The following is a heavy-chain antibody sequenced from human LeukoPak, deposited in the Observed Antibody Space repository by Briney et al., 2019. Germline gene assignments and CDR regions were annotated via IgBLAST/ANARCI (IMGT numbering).Heavy chain of an antibody. CDR2: ISHDGSNK. V-gene: IGHV3-30-3*01. Sequence: GRSLRLSCAASGFTFSSYAMHWVRQAPGKGLEWVAVISHDGSNKYYADSVKGRFTISRDNSKNTLYLQMNSLRAEDTAVYYCAKGRWFGELKGFDHWGQGTLVTVSS. J-gene: IGHJ4*02. CDR1: GFTFSSYA. CDR3: AKGRWFGELKGFDH. D-gene: IGHD3-10*01.